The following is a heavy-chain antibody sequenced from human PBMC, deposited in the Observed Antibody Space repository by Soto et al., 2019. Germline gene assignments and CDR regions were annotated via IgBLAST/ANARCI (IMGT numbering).Heavy chain of an antibody. D-gene: IGHD3-22*01. J-gene: IGHJ4*02. Sequence: SVKVSCKASGGTFSSYAISWVRQAPGQGLEWMGGIIPIFGTANYAQKFQGRVTITADKSTSTAYMELSSLRSEDTAVYYCARDQGTYYYDSSGYYAYWGQGTMVAVSS. CDR2: IIPIFGTA. CDR1: GGTFSSYA. CDR3: ARDQGTYYYDSSGYYAY. V-gene: IGHV1-69*06.